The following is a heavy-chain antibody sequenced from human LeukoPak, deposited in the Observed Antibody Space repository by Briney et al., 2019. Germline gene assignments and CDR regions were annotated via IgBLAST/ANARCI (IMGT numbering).Heavy chain of an antibody. CDR1: GFTFSSYG. CDR3: ARVANLFLLGPFDY. Sequence: PGRSLRLSCAASGFTFSSYGMYWVRQAPGKGLEWVAVISYDGSNKYYADSVKGRFTISRDNSKNTLYLQMNSLRAEDTAVYYCARVANLFLLGPFDYWGQGTLVTVSS. CDR2: ISYDGSNK. D-gene: IGHD2-8*02. V-gene: IGHV3-30*19. J-gene: IGHJ4*02.